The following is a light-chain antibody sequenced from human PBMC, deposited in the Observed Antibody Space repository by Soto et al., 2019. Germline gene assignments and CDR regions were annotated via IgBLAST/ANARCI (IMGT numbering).Light chain of an antibody. V-gene: IGKV3-15*01. J-gene: IGKJ4*01. CDR1: QSVSTN. CDR2: GAS. CDR3: QQYSHWLT. Sequence: EIVITQSPATLSVSPGERATLSCRASQSVSTNLAWYQQRPGQAPRLLMYGASSRATGIPARFSGSGSGTEFTLTISSLQSEDFAVYYCQQYSHWLTVGGGTKVDIK.